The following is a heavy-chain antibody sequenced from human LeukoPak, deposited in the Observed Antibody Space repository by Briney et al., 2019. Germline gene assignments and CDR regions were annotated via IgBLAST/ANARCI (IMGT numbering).Heavy chain of an antibody. Sequence: GGSLRLSCAASGFTFSNAWMSWVRQAPGKGLEWVGHIKSKTDGGTTDHAAPVKGRFTISRDDSKTTLYLQMNSLKTEDTALYYCVTEYYGSYNYWGQGTLVTVSS. CDR3: VTEYYGSYNY. J-gene: IGHJ4*02. CDR1: GFTFSNAW. CDR2: IKSKTDGGTT. V-gene: IGHV3-15*05. D-gene: IGHD1-26*01.